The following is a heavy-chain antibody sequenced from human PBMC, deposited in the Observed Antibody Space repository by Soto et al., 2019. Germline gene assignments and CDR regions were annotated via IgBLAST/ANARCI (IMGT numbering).Heavy chain of an antibody. V-gene: IGHV3-23*01. CDR2: ILVSGST. CDR1: GFICSDYD. Sequence: LSCAVSGFICSDYDMSWVRQAPGKGLEWVSTILVSGSTHYEDSVRGRFTISRDTSKNTVYLQMKSLTPGDTAVYYCAKATATGGGAFEIYGQGKKVTVSS. D-gene: IGHD2-8*02. J-gene: IGHJ3*02. CDR3: AKATATGGGAFEI.